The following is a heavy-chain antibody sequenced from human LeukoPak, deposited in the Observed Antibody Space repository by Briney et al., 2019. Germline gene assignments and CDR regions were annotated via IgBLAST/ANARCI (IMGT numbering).Heavy chain of an antibody. D-gene: IGHD3-3*01. J-gene: IGHJ4*02. V-gene: IGHV3-30*09. CDR3: ARGCFWSGPNTRTPFY. Sequence: GGSLRLSCATSGFTFTSYVMHWVRQAPGKGLEWVALISYEGSNQYYADSVKGRFAISRDNSKNTLYLQMNSLRAEDTAVYYCARGCFWSGPNTRTPFYWGQGTLVTVSS. CDR1: GFTFTSYV. CDR2: ISYEGSNQ.